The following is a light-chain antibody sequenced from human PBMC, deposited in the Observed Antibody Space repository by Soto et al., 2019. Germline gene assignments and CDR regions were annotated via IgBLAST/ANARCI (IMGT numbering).Light chain of an antibody. J-gene: IGLJ1*01. CDR2: DVS. V-gene: IGLV2-14*01. CDR3: CSYTTSNTRQIV. CDR1: SSDVGGYNY. Sequence: QSALTQPASVSGSPGQSITISCTGTSSDVGGYNYVSWYQQHPGKAPKFMIYDVSNRPSGVSNRFSGSKSDITASLTISWLQAEDEADYYCCSYTTSNTRQIVFGTGTKVTVL.